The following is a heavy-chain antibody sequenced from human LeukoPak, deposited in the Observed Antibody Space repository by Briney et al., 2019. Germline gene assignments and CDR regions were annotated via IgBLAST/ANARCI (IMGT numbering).Heavy chain of an antibody. J-gene: IGHJ5*02. CDR2: MNPNSGDT. V-gene: IGHV1-2*02. CDR1: GYTFADYY. D-gene: IGHD2-2*01. Sequence: ASVKVSCKASGYTFADYYIHWVRQAPGQGLEWVGWMNPNSGDTNYARSFQGRVTMTRDTSISTAYMELSRLRFDDAAVYYCAKDPFDQMLPENWFDPWGQGTLVTVSS. CDR3: AKDPFDQMLPENWFDP.